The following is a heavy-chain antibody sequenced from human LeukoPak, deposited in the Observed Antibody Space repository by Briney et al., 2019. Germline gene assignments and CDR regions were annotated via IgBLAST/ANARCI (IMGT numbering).Heavy chain of an antibody. V-gene: IGHV1-69*04. CDR3: ARARGLTTLTTFEGDYYYGMDV. CDR1: RGTFSSYG. D-gene: IGHD3-16*01. J-gene: IGHJ6*02. Sequence: PSVKVPCKASRGTFSSYGVNWVRQSPGQGLEWMVRIIAILSIAHYAQKFQGRVTITADKSTSTAYMELSSLRSEDTAVYYCARARGLTTLTTFEGDYYYGMDVWGQGTTITVSS. CDR2: IIAILSIA.